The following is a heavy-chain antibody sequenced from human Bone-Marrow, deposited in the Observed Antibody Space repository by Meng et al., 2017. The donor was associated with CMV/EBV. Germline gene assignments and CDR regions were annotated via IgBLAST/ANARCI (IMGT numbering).Heavy chain of an antibody. CDR2: IRQDGSEE. D-gene: IGHD4-23*01. CDR3: ARDNSVVISVWDGMDV. V-gene: IGHV3-7*01. Sequence: GESLKISCAASGFTFSKYWMTWVRQLPGKGLEWVANIRQDGSEEYYLDSVKGRFTISRDNAKNSLYLQMNSLRAEDTAVYYCARDNSVVISVWDGMDVWGQGTTVTVSS. J-gene: IGHJ6*02. CDR1: GFTFSKYW.